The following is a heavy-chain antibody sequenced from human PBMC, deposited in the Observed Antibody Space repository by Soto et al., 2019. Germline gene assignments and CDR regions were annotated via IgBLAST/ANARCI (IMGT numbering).Heavy chain of an antibody. CDR3: ARDFEPGYHHDSSPFHY. Sequence: GASVKVSCKGVGYTVTRYGVSWVRQAPGQGLEWMGWISAYNGKTNYAQKFQGRVTMTTDRSTSTAYMELRSLRSDDTAVYYCARDFEPGYHHDSSPFHYSGQATLVTVSS. J-gene: IGHJ4*02. D-gene: IGHD3-22*01. V-gene: IGHV1-18*01. CDR1: GYTVTRYG. CDR2: ISAYNGKT.